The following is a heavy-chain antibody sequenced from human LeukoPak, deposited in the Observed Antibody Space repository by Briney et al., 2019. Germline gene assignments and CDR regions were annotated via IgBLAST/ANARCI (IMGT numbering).Heavy chain of an antibody. V-gene: IGHV3-13*01. CDR2: IGTAGDT. J-gene: IGHJ4*02. D-gene: IGHD6-19*01. Sequence: GGSLRLSCAASGFTFSTYDMHWVRQVPGKGLEWVSGIGTAGDTYYADSIKGRFTFSRENAKNSLFLQMNGLRAEDTAVYYCAKDRVAVAGHFDYWGQGTLVTVSS. CDR3: AKDRVAVAGHFDY. CDR1: GFTFSTYD.